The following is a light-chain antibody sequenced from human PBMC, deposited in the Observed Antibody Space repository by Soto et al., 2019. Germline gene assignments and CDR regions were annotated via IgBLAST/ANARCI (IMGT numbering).Light chain of an antibody. CDR1: SSDVGGYNY. J-gene: IGLJ3*02. V-gene: IGLV2-11*01. CDR3: CSYSARYTWV. CDR2: DVN. Sequence: QSALTQPASVSGSPGQSITISCTGTSSDVGGYNYVSWYQQHPGKAPKLIIYDVNKRPSGVPDRFSGSKSDTVASLTISGLQADDEADYFCCSYSARYTWVFGGGTKLTVL.